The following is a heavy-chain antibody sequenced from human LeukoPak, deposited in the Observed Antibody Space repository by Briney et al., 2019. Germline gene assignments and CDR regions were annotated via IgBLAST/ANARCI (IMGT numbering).Heavy chain of an antibody. J-gene: IGHJ4*02. CDR1: GFTFSAYD. V-gene: IGHV1-8*01. CDR3: ARVSQTPAYYYTSGYYYHGY. Sequence: ASVTVSCKASGFTFSAYDINWVRQAPGQGLEWMGWMNPNSGNTGFAQKFQGRVTMTRDTSINTAYMELSNLRSEDTAVYYCARVSQTPAYYYTSGYYYHGYWGQGTRVTVSS. D-gene: IGHD3-22*01. CDR2: MNPNSGNT.